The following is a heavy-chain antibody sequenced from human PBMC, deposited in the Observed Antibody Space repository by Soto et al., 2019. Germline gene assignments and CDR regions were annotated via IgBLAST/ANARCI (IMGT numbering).Heavy chain of an antibody. D-gene: IGHD3-9*01. V-gene: IGHV3-23*01. CDR1: GFTFNNYA. J-gene: IGHJ6*01. CDR3: VKDSTGDTRPCMDV. CDR2: ISGSDGST. Sequence: EVQLLESGGGLVQPGGSLRLSCAASGFTFNNYAMTWVRQAPGKGLEWVSTISGSDGSTYYADSVKGRLTISRDNSKNALYLQMSSLRAEDTALYYCVKDSTGDTRPCMDVWGQGTTVTVSS.